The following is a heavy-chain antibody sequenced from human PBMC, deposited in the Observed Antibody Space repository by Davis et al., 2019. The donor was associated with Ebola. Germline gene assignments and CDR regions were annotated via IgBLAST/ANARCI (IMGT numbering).Heavy chain of an antibody. Sequence: PGGSLRLSCGASGITFSSYAMHWVRQAPGKGLEWVALISYDGTNKYYADSVKGRFAISRDNSQNTLYLQMNSLRTEDTAVYYCATSGYDLRSASGNWGQGTLVTVSS. V-gene: IGHV3-30*09. D-gene: IGHD5-12*01. CDR3: ATSGYDLRSASGN. J-gene: IGHJ4*02. CDR1: GITFSSYA. CDR2: ISYDGTNK.